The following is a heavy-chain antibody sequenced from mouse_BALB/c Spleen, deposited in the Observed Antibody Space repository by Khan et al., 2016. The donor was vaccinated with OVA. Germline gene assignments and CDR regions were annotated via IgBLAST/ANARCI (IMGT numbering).Heavy chain of an antibody. Sequence: QVQLKQSGPGLVAPSQNLSITCSVSGFSLTDYGVSWIRQPPGKGLEWLGVIWGGGSTYYNSALESRLSISKDNSKSQVFLKMNSLQTDDTAMYYCAKGVGSYYYAVDYWGQGTSVTVSS. CDR3: AKGVGSYYYAVDY. V-gene: IGHV2-6-5*01. CDR2: IWGGGST. CDR1: GFSLTDYG. J-gene: IGHJ4*01. D-gene: IGHD1-1*01.